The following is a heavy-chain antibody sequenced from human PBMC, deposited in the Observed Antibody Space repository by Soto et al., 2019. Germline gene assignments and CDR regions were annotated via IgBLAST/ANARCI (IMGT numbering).Heavy chain of an antibody. J-gene: IGHJ3*02. V-gene: IGHV4-34*01. Sequence: SETLSLTCAVYGGSFSGYYWSWIRQPPGKGLEWIGEINHSGSTNYNPSLKSRVTISVDTSKNQFSLKLSSVTAADTAVYYCARGSLGDWGTPGKAFDIWGQGTMVTVSS. CDR3: ARGSLGDWGTPGKAFDI. CDR2: INHSGST. D-gene: IGHD7-27*01. CDR1: GGSFSGYY.